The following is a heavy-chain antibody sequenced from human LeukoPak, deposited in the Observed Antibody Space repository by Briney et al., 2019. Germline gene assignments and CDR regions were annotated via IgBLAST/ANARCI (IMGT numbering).Heavy chain of an antibody. CDR2: ISSSGSTI. Sequence: GGSLRLSCAASGFTFSSYEMNWVRQAQGKGLEWVSYISSSGSTIYYADSVKGRFTISRDNAKNSLYLQMNSLIAEDTAVYYCARDDNSGYDWGQGTLVTVSS. D-gene: IGHD5-12*01. J-gene: IGHJ4*02. V-gene: IGHV3-48*03. CDR1: GFTFSSYE. CDR3: ARDDNSGYD.